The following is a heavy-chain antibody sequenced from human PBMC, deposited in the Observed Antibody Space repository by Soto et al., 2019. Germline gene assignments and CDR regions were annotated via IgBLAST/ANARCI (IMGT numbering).Heavy chain of an antibody. CDR1: GFSLSTSGVG. Sequence: QITLKESGPPLVKPTQTLTLTCTFSGFSLSTSGVGVGWIRQPPGKALEWLALIYWDDDKRYSPSLKSRLTITKDTSKNQVVLTMTNMDPVDTATYYCAHSREYYYDSSGYSDWFDPWGQGTLVTVSS. CDR3: AHSREYYYDSSGYSDWFDP. CDR2: IYWDDDK. V-gene: IGHV2-5*02. J-gene: IGHJ5*02. D-gene: IGHD3-22*01.